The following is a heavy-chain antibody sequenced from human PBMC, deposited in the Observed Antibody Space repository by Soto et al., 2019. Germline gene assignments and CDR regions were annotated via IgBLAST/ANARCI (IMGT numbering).Heavy chain of an antibody. V-gene: IGHV3-30*03. CDR2: ISYDGSNK. CDR1: GFTFSHYG. D-gene: IGHD1-26*01. J-gene: IGHJ4*02. CDR3: ARSSGKYQAHIEY. Sequence: QVQLVESGGGVVQPGRSLRRSCAASGFTFSHYGIHWVRQAPGKGLEWLAVISYDGSNKHYADSVKGRFTVSRDNSQNTLYVQMNSLRAEDTAVYFCARSSGKYQAHIEYWGQGTLVTVSS.